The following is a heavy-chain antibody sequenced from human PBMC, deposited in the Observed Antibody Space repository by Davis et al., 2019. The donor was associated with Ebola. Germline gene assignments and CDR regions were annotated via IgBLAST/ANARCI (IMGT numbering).Heavy chain of an antibody. V-gene: IGHV3-23*01. CDR1: GFTFSSHA. Sequence: GGSLRLSCAPPGFTFSSHAMSWVRQAPGKGLEWVSAISGSGGSAYYADSVKGRFTISRDNSKNTLYLQMNSLRAEDTAVYYCARAPRGYSYGYPFPFGMDVWGQGTTVTVSS. D-gene: IGHD5-18*01. CDR2: ISGSGGSA. J-gene: IGHJ6*02. CDR3: ARAPRGYSYGYPFPFGMDV.